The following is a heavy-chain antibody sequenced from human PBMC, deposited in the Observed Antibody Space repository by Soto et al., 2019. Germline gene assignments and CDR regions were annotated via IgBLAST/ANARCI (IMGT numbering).Heavy chain of an antibody. D-gene: IGHD6-13*01. CDR1: GYTFTSYG. Sequence: ASVKVSCKASGYTFTSYGVSWVRQAPGQGLEWMGWISAYNGNTNYAQKLQGRVTMTTDTSTSTAYMELRSLSSDDTAVYYCARVRIAGYHWFDPWGQGTLVTVS. V-gene: IGHV1-18*01. CDR2: ISAYNGNT. CDR3: ARVRIAGYHWFDP. J-gene: IGHJ5*02.